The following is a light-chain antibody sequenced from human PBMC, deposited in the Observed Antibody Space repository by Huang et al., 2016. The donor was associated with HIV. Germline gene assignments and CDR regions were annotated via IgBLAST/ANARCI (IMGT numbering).Light chain of an antibody. J-gene: IGKJ3*01. CDR1: QSVLYSSNNKNY. Sequence: DIVMTQSPDSLAVSLGERATINCKSSQSVLYSSNNKNYLAWYQQKPGQPPKLLIDWAATRESGVPDRFSGSGSGTEFTLTISSLQAEDVAVYYCQQYYSTPPVTFGPGTKVDIK. V-gene: IGKV4-1*01. CDR2: WAA. CDR3: QQYYSTPPVT.